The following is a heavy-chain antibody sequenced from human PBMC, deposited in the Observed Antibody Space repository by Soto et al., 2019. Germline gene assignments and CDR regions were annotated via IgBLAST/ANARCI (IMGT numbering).Heavy chain of an antibody. CDR1: GGSISSGGYS. D-gene: IGHD2-2*01. V-gene: IGHV4-30-2*01. CDR2: IYHSGST. Sequence: SLTCAVSGGSISSGGYSWSWIRQPPGKGLEWIGYIYHSGSTYYNPSLKSRVTISVDRSKNQFSLKLNSVTAADTAVYYCARVPDRWGQGTLVTVSS. J-gene: IGHJ5*02. CDR3: ARVPDR.